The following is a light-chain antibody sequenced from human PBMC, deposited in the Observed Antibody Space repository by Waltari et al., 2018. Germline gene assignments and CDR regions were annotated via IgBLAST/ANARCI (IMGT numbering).Light chain of an antibody. V-gene: IGKV4-1*01. CDR1: QGVFHSPSKRNY. Sequence: DIVMTQSPDSLDVSLGERATSNSNSSQGVFHSPSKRNYFGSYHKKPGQPPKLPIYWATTRESGVPDRFSGSGSVTDFTLTISSLEAEDVAVYYCQQYYSLPWTFGQGTKVEI. J-gene: IGKJ1*01. CDR2: WAT. CDR3: QQYYSLPWT.